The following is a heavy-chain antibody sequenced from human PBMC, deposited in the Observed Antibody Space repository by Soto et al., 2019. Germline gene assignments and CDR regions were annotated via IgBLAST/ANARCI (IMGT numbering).Heavy chain of an antibody. Sequence: PGGSLTLSCTASGFTFTNYPIHWVRQAPGKGLEWVALISYGGSKKYYAHPLKRRSPISRDNSRDTLYLQMHNLRAEDTAVYYCARDRGTVPEVVNDVFDIWGPGTMVTVSS. CDR1: GFTFTNYP. CDR2: ISYGGSKK. D-gene: IGHD3-22*01. V-gene: IGHV3-30-3*01. J-gene: IGHJ3*02. CDR3: ARDRGTVPEVVNDVFDI.